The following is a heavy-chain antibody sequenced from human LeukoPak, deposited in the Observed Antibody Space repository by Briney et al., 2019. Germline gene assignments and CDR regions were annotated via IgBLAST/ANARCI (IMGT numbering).Heavy chain of an antibody. V-gene: IGHV3-9*01. CDR3: ASSYIIGSNWGEFGY. CDR1: GFTFDNYA. Sequence: GGSLRLSCAVSGFTFDNYAMHWVRQAPGKGLEWVSGISWNSGSIDYADFVKGRFTISRDNAKKSLYLQMNSLRAEDTALYYRASSYIIGSNWGEFGYWGQGTLVSVSS. CDR2: ISWNSGSI. D-gene: IGHD6-13*01. J-gene: IGHJ4*02.